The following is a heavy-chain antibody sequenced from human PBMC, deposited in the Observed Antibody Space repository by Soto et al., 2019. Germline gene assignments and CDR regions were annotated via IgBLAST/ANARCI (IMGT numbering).Heavy chain of an antibody. CDR3: ARDQVGATMPVDY. CDR1: GFTFSSFG. V-gene: IGHV3-33*01. Sequence: GGSLRLSCAASGFTFSSFGMHWVRQAPGKGLEWVAVIWSDETTKFYGDSVKDRFTISRDNSKNTLYLQMNSLRVDDTAVYYCARDQVGATMPVDYWGQGTLVTVSS. J-gene: IGHJ4*02. CDR2: IWSDETTK. D-gene: IGHD1-26*01.